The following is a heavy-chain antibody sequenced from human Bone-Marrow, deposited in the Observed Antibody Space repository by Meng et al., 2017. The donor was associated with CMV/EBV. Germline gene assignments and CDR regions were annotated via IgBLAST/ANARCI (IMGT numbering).Heavy chain of an antibody. CDR1: GYTFNSYG. V-gene: IGHV1-18*01. J-gene: IGHJ4*02. D-gene: IGHD6-19*01. Sequence: ASVKVSCKASGYTFNSYGISWVRQAPGQGLEWMGWISAYNGNTNYAQKLQGRVTMTTDTSTSTAYMELRSLRSDDTAVYYCAAGPFGAVAGNFDYWGQGTLVTVSS. CDR2: ISAYNGNT. CDR3: AAGPFGAVAGNFDY.